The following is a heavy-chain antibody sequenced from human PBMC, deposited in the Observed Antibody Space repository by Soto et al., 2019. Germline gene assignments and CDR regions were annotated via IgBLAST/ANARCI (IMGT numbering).Heavy chain of an antibody. J-gene: IGHJ4*02. CDR1: GYTFTSYV. CDR2: INAGNGNT. Sequence: QVQLVQSGAEVKMPGASVKVSCKASGYTFTSYVIHWVRQAPGQRLERMGWINAGNGNTKYSQKFQGRVTITRDTSASTAYMELSSVISEDTAMYYCARDRCTNGVCYTRSFDYWGQGTLVTVSS. V-gene: IGHV1-3*01. CDR3: ARDRCTNGVCYTRSFDY. D-gene: IGHD2-8*01.